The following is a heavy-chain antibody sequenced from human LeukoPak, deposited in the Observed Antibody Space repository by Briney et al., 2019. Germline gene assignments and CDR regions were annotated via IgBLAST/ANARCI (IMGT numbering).Heavy chain of an antibody. CDR2: ISSSGSTI. CDR3: ARVYSSSSLDY. CDR1: GFTFSSYE. D-gene: IGHD6-6*01. Sequence: GGSLRLSCAASGFTFSSYEMNWVRQAPGKGLEWVSYISSSGSTIYYADSVKGRFTISRDNAKNSLYLQVNSLRAEDTAVYYCARVYSSSSLDYWGQGTLVTVSS. J-gene: IGHJ4*02. V-gene: IGHV3-48*03.